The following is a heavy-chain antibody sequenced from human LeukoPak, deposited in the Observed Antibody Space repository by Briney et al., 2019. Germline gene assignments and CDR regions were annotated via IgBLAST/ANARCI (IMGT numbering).Heavy chain of an antibody. D-gene: IGHD4-17*01. CDR2: ISSSGSTI. V-gene: IGHV3-11*04. CDR1: GFTFSDYY. J-gene: IGHJ4*02. Sequence: GGSLRLSCAASGFTFSDYYMSWIRQAPGKGPEWVSYISSSGSTIYYADSVKGRFTISRDNAKNSLYLQMNSLRAEDTAAYYCARDFYGDLYFDYWGQGTLVTVSS. CDR3: ARDFYGDLYFDY.